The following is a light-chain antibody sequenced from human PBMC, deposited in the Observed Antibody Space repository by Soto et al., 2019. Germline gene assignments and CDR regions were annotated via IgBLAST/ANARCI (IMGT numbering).Light chain of an antibody. J-gene: IGKJ2*01. CDR2: WAS. V-gene: IGKV4-1*01. CDR3: QQFYTTLGT. CDR1: QSVLYSSNNKNY. Sequence: DIVMTQSPDSLAVSLGERATINCKSSQSVLYSSNNKNYLAWYQQKPGQPPRKLISWASARESGVPDRSSGSGSGTDFTLTISSLQAEDVAVYYCQQFYTTLGTFGQGTKLESK.